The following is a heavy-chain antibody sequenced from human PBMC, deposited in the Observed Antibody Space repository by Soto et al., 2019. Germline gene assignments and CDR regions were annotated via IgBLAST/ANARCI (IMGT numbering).Heavy chain of an antibody. V-gene: IGHV3-7*03. CDR1: GFTFGSYW. D-gene: IGHD2-21*01. CDR2: IKQDGSEK. J-gene: IGHJ5*01. CDR3: ARVPRGHYSFDS. Sequence: EVQLVESGGSLVQPGGSLRLSCAASGFTFGSYWMTWVRQAPGKGLEWVANIKQDGSEKYYVDSVKGRFIISRDNAKNSLFLQMSSLRVDDTAMYYCARVPRGHYSFDSWGQGTLVTVST.